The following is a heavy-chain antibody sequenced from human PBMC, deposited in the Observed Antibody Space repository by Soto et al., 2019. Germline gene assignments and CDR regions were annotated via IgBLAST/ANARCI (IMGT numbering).Heavy chain of an antibody. Sequence: QVQLVESGGGVVQPGRSLRLSCAASGFTLSSYGMHWVRQAQGKGLEWVAVIWYDGSNKYYADSVKGRFTISRDNSKNTLYVQMNSLRDEDTAVYYCARGGRSSGSNWYFDLWGRGTLVTVSS. D-gene: IGHD3-10*01. CDR3: ARGGRSSGSNWYFDL. V-gene: IGHV3-33*01. CDR1: GFTLSSYG. J-gene: IGHJ2*01. CDR2: IWYDGSNK.